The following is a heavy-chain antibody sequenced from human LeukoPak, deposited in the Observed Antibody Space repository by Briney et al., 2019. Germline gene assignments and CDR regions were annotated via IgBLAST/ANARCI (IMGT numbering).Heavy chain of an antibody. CDR3: AKDRGYNYINGPDV. CDR1: GFTFSSYA. J-gene: IGHJ6*02. CDR2: INGGGAST. D-gene: IGHD5-18*01. Sequence: PGGSLRLSCAASGFTFSSYAMTWVRQAPGKGLEWVSTINGGGASTYYADSVKGRFTISRDNSKNTLDLQMISLRAEDTAVYYCAKDRGYNYINGPDVWGLGTTVTVSS. V-gene: IGHV3-23*01.